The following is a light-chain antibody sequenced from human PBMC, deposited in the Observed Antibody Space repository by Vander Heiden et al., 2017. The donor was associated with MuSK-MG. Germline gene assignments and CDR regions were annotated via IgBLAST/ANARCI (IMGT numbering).Light chain of an antibody. CDR3: QSYDSSLSGSEV. Sequence: QSVLTQPPPVSGPPGQRVTISCTGSSSNIGAGYDVHWYQQLPGTAPKLLIYGNSNRPSGVPDRFSGSKSGTSASLAITGLQAEDEADYYCQSYDSSLSGSEVFGGGTKLTVL. V-gene: IGLV1-40*01. J-gene: IGLJ2*01. CDR2: GNS. CDR1: SSNIGAGYD.